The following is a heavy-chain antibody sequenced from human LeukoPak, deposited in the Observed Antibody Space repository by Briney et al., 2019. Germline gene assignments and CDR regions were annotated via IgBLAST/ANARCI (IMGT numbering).Heavy chain of an antibody. CDR1: GGTFSSYA. CDR2: IIPIFGTA. CDR3: ASWEPSSGGRPGAFDI. Sequence: GASVKVSCKASGGTFSSYAISWVRQAPGQGLEWMGGIIPIFGTANYAQKFQGRVTITTDESTSTAYMELSSLRSEDTAVYYCASWEPSSGGRPGAFDIWGQGTMVTVSS. J-gene: IGHJ3*02. V-gene: IGHV1-69*05. D-gene: IGHD2-15*01.